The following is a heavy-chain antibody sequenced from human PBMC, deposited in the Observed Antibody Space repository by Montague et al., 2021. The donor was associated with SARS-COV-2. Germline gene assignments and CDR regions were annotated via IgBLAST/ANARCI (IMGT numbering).Heavy chain of an antibody. V-gene: IGHV4-59*08. J-gene: IGHJ3*02. CDR2: IYYSGST. CDR3: ARTYYDILTGYYNRGAFDI. CDR1: GGSISSYY. D-gene: IGHD3-9*01. Sequence: SETLSLTCTVSGGSISSYYWSWIRQPPGKRLEWIGYIYYSGSTXXXPSXXXRVTISVDTSKNQFSLKLSSVTAADTAVYYCARTYYDILTGYYNRGAFDIWGQGTMVTVSS.